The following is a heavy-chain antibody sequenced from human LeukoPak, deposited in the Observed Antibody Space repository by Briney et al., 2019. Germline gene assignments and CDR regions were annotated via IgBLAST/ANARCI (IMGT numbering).Heavy chain of an antibody. CDR3: ARAKPKNMVRGLIMRRESRYYFDY. J-gene: IGHJ4*02. CDR1: GFTVSSNY. V-gene: IGHV3-53*01. Sequence: GGSLRLSCAASGFTVSSNYMSWSARLQGRGWSGSQLFSGGSTYYADSVKGRFTISRDNSKSTLYIQMNSLRAEDTAVYYCARAKPKNMVRGLIMRRESRYYFDYWGQGTLVTVSS. D-gene: IGHD3-10*01. CDR2: FSGGST.